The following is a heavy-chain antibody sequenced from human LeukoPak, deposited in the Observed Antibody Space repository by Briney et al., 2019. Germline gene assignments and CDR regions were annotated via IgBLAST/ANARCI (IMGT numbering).Heavy chain of an antibody. J-gene: IGHJ4*02. Sequence: PGGSLRLSCAASGFTLSGYWTHWVRQAPGEGLVWVSRMNSDGSVTTYADSVRGRFTISRDNAKNTLYLQMSSLRGEDTAVYYCARYVVASACFDSWGQGTPVTVSS. D-gene: IGHD2-21*01. CDR3: ARYVVASACFDS. V-gene: IGHV3-74*01. CDR2: MNSDGSVT. CDR1: GFTLSGYW.